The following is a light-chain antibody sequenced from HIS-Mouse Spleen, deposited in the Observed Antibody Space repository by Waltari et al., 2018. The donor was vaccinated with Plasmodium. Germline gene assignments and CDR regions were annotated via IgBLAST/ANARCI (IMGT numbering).Light chain of an antibody. V-gene: IGLV2-23*01. CDR3: CSYAGSSTNWV. J-gene: IGLJ3*02. CDR1: RIDVGSYNL. CDR2: EGS. Sequence: QSALTQPASVSGSPGQSITISCTGPRIDVGSYNLVSCHQQHPGKAPKLMIYEGSKRPSGVSNRFSGSKSGNTASLTISGLQAEDEADYYCCSYAGSSTNWVFGGGTKLTVL.